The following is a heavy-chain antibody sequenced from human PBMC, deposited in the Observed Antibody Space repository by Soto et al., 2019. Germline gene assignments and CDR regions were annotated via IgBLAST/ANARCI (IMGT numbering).Heavy chain of an antibody. J-gene: IGHJ4*02. CDR3: AKGSHYYDSSGYPDY. CDR1: GFTVSSNY. V-gene: IGHV3-23*01. CDR2: TGGSGAAT. Sequence: GGSLRLSCAASGFTVSSNYMSWVRQAPGKGLEWVSSTGGSGAATYYADSVKGRFTISRDNSKNTLYLQMNSLRAEDTAVYYCAKGSHYYDSSGYPDYWGQGTLVTVSS. D-gene: IGHD3-22*01.